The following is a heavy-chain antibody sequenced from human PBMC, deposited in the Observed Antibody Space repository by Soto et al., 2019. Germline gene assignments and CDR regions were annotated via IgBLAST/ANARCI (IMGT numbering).Heavy chain of an antibody. V-gene: IGHV3-74*01. CDR1: GFTFSSYW. D-gene: IGHD1-26*01. J-gene: IGHJ5*02. Sequence: PGGSLRLSCAASGFTFSSYWMHWVRQAPGKGLVWVSRINSDGSSTSYADSVKGRFAISRDNAKNTLYLQMNSLRAEDTAVYYCASSRWERWFDPWGQGTLVTVSS. CDR3: ASSRWERWFDP. CDR2: INSDGSST.